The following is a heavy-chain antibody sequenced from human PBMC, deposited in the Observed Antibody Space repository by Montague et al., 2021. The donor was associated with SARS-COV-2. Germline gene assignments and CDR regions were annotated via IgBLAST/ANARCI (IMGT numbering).Heavy chain of an antibody. D-gene: IGHD6-19*01. J-gene: IGHJ6*02. V-gene: IGHV4-4*07. CDR1: GGPISNYY. CDR3: ARESGYSSGWRYYYGMDV. Sequence: SETLSLTCTVSGGPISNYYWTWIRQPAGKGLEWIGRLYTSGSTTXNPSLKSRVTMSVDTSKNQFSLNVTSVTAADTAIYYCARESGYSSGWRYYYGMDVWGQGTTVTVS. CDR2: LYTSGST.